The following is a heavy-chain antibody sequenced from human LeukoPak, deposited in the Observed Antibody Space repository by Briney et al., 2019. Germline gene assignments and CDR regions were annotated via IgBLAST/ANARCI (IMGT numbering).Heavy chain of an antibody. CDR3: ARFGSGSYYLPPYYYYMDV. V-gene: IGHV3-11*04. J-gene: IGHJ6*03. CDR1: GFTFSDYY. Sequence: KPGGSLRLSCAASGFTFSDYYMSWIRQAPGKGLEWVSYISSSGSTIYYADSVKGRFTISRDNAKNSLYLQMNSLRAEDTAVYYCARFGSGSYYLPPYYYYMDVWGKGTTVTVSS. D-gene: IGHD3-10*01. CDR2: ISSSGSTI.